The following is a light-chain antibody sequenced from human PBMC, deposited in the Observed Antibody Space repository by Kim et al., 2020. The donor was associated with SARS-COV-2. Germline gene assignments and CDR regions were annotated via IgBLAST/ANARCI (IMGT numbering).Light chain of an antibody. CDR1: QNLSSTS. J-gene: IGKJ1*01. V-gene: IGKV3-20*01. Sequence: EIVLTHSPGTLSLSPGERATLSCSASQNLSSTSLAWYQQKPGQAPRLLIYGASIRATGIPDRFSGSGSGTDFTLTISRLEPEGFVVFYCQQYDSSPRTVGQGTKVDIK. CDR2: GAS. CDR3: QQYDSSPRT.